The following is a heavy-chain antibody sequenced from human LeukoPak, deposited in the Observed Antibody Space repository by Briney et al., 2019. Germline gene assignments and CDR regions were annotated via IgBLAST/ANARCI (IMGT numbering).Heavy chain of an antibody. CDR1: GFTFSSYS. CDR3: VRDSSWFDY. J-gene: IGHJ4*02. D-gene: IGHD6-13*01. Sequence: GGSLRLSCAASGFTFSSYSMNWVRQAPGKGLEWVSSISSSSSYIYHADSVKGRFTISRDNAENSLYLQMNSLRAEDTAVYYCVRDSSWFDYWGQGTLVTVSS. V-gene: IGHV3-21*01. CDR2: ISSSSSYI.